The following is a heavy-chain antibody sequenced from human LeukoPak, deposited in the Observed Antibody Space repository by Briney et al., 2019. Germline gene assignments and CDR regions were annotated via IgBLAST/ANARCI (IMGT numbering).Heavy chain of an antibody. CDR3: ARVGGYSGYDYFDY. CDR1: GGSISSSSYY. V-gene: IGHV4-39*01. CDR2: IYYSGST. Sequence: PSETLSLICTVSGGSISSSSYYWGWIRQPPGKGLEWIGSIYYSGSTYYNPSLKSRVTISVDTSKNQFSLKLSSVTAADTAVYYCARVGGYSGYDYFDYWGQGTLVTVSS. D-gene: IGHD5-12*01. J-gene: IGHJ4*02.